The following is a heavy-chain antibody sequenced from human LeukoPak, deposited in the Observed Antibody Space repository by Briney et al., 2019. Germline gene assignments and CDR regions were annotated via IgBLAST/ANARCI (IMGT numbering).Heavy chain of an antibody. CDR3: ARDSLPSRD. V-gene: IGHV1-3*01. CDR2: INAGNGNT. Sequence: ASVKVSCKASGGTFSSYAISWVRQAPGQGLEWMGWINAGNGNTKYSQKFQGRVTITRDTSASTAYMELSSLRSEDTAVYYCARDSLPSRDWGQGTLVTVSS. J-gene: IGHJ4*02. D-gene: IGHD6-13*01. CDR1: GGTFSSYA.